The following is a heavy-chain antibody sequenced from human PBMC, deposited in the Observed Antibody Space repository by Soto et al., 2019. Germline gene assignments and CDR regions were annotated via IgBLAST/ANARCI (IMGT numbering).Heavy chain of an antibody. D-gene: IGHD6-13*01. J-gene: IGHJ4*02. Sequence: GGSLRLSCAASGFTFGIYAMSWVRQAPGKGLEWVSSISGSGGSIYYAHSVKGRFTISRDKTKSTLDLQMNSLRAEDTAVYHCARVAPEYSSTPRRFDFWGQGTLVTVSS. CDR3: ARVAPEYSSTPRRFDF. V-gene: IGHV3-23*01. CDR1: GFTFGIYA. CDR2: ISGSGGSI.